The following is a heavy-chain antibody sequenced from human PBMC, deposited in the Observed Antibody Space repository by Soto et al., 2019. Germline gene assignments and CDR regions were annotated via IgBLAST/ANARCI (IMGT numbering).Heavy chain of an antibody. CDR3: ARAPMVLTRSYFDS. J-gene: IGHJ4*02. CDR1: DGSISNFY. Sequence: KTSETLSLTCTVSDGSISNFYWSWIRQPPGKGLEWIGYISSSGNTNYNPSLKSRVSISVDTSKTQFSLNLTSVTAADTAVYYCARAPMVLTRSYFDSWGQGTPVTVS. V-gene: IGHV4-59*01. D-gene: IGHD2-8*01. CDR2: ISSSGNT.